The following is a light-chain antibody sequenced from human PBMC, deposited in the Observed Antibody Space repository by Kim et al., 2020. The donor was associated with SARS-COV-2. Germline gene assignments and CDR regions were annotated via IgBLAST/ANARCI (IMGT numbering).Light chain of an antibody. J-gene: IGKJ4*01. CDR2: DAS. V-gene: IGKV3-20*01. CDR1: QGVSNSR. Sequence: PGERAPLSCRASQGVSNSRLAWYQQKPGQAPRLLIYDASSRATGITDRFSGSGSGTDFTLTISRLEPEDFAVYYCQQYGASSLPFGGGTKVDIK. CDR3: QQYGASSLP.